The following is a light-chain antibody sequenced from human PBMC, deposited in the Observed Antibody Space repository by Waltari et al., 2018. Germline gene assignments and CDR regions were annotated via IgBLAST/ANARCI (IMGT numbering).Light chain of an antibody. CDR3: SAFAGSNNFGV. J-gene: IGLJ3*02. CDR1: SRDIGGSNF. V-gene: IGLV2-8*01. CDR2: DVN. Sequence: QSALTQPPSASGSPGQSVTISCTGTSRDIGGSNFVSWYQQRPGKAPRFLIYDVNKRPSGLSDLFSGAKSVNTASLTVSGLQPDDEATYYCSAFAGSNNFGVFGGGTKLTVL.